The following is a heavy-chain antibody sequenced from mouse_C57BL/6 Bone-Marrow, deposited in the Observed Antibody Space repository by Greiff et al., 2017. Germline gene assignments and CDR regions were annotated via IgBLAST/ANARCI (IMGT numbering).Heavy chain of an antibody. CDR3: ARGVYGSWFAY. J-gene: IGHJ3*01. D-gene: IGHD1-1*01. CDR2: IFPGSGST. Sequence: VKLMESGPELVKPGASVKISCKASGYTFTDYYINWVKQRPGQGLAWIGWIFPGSGSTYYNEKFKGKATLTVDKSSSTAYMLLSSLTSEDSAVYLCARGVYGSWFAYWGQGTLVTVS. CDR1: GYTFTDYY. V-gene: IGHV1-75*01.